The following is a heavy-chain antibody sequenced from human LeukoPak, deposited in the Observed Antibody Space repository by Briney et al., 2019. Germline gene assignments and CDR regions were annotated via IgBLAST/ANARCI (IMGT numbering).Heavy chain of an antibody. J-gene: IGHJ4*02. D-gene: IGHD3-16*01. V-gene: IGHV4-39*01. Sequence: PAETLSLTRTVSAGSISSSNYYWGWIRQPPGKGLEWIGNIYYSGSTYYNPSLKSRVTISMDTSKNQFSLKLNSVTAADTAVYYCARHEWGVGLAYWGQGTLVSVSS. CDR2: IYYSGST. CDR1: AGSISSSNYY. CDR3: ARHEWGVGLAY.